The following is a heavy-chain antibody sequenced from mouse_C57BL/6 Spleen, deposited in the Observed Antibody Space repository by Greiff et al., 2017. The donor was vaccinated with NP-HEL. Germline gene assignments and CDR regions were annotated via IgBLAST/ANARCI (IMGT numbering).Heavy chain of an antibody. D-gene: IGHD4-1*01. Sequence: EVQVVESGGGLVQPGGSLKLSCAASGFTFSDYYMYWVRQTPEKRLEWVAYISNGGGSTYYPDTVKGRFTISRDNAKNTLYLQMSRLKSEDTAMYYCARLSGPGGYFDVWGTGTTVTVSS. CDR3: ARLSGPGGYFDV. J-gene: IGHJ1*03. CDR1: GFTFSDYY. V-gene: IGHV5-12*01. CDR2: ISNGGGST.